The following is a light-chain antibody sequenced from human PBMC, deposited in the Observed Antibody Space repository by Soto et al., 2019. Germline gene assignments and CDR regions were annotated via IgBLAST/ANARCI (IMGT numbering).Light chain of an antibody. Sequence: EIVLTQSPGTLSLSPGERATLSCRARQSVSSSYLAWYQQKPAQAPRLLIYGASTRATGIPDRFSGSGSGTDFTLPITRLAPEDFAVYYCQQYGGSPTFGGGTKVEVK. CDR2: GAS. V-gene: IGKV3-20*01. CDR3: QQYGGSPT. J-gene: IGKJ4*01. CDR1: QSVSSSY.